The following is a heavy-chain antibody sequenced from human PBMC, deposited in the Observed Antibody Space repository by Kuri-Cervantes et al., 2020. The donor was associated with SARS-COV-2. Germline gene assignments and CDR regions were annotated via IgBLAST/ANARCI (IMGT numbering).Heavy chain of an antibody. CDR3: ARESAVHGIPWGYDP. CDR1: GFSFSYYG. D-gene: IGHD1-1*01. V-gene: IGHV3-33*08. CDR2: IWPDGNNK. J-gene: IGHJ5*02. Sequence: GESLKISCTASGFSFSYYGMHWVRQAPGKGLEWVAVIWPDGNNKFYSDSVRGRFTISRDNSRSTLYLQMNSLRAEDTGVYYCARESAVHGIPWGYDPWGQGTPVTVSS.